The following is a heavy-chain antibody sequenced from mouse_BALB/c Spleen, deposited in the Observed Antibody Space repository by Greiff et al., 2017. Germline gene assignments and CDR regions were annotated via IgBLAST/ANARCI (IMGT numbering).Heavy chain of an antibody. J-gene: IGHJ2*01. CDR1: GFTFTDYY. CDR3: ARDRGDGTCFAY. D-gene: IGHD2-1*01. Sequence: EVQVVESGGGLVQPGGSLRLSCATSGFTFTDYYMSWVRQPPGKALEWLGFIRNKANGYTTEYSASVKGRFTISRDNSQSILYLQMNTLRAEDSATYNCARDRGDGTCFAYWGQGTTLTVSA. V-gene: IGHV7-3*02. CDR2: IRNKANGYTT.